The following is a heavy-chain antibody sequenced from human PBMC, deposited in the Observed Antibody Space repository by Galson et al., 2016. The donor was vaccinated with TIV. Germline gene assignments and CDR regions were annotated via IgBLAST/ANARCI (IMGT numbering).Heavy chain of an antibody. CDR2: ISYDATNT. Sequence: SLRLSCAASGLTFSNTWMSWVRQAPGKGLEWVAVISYDATNTYYADSVKGRFTVSRDNSKNTLHLQINSVRGEDTATYYCASPRHGGFLRFSMDVWGQGTTVIVS. V-gene: IGHV3-30*03. CDR3: ASPRHGGFLRFSMDV. CDR1: GLTFSNTW. J-gene: IGHJ6*02. D-gene: IGHD3-3*01.